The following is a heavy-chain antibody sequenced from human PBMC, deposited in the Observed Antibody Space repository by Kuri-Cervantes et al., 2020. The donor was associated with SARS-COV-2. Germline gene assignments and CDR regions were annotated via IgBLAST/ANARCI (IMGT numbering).Heavy chain of an antibody. CDR1: GFSLSTSRGG. CDR2: IDWDDDK. J-gene: IGHJ4*02. Sequence: SGPTLVKPTQTLTLTCTFSGFSLSTSRGGVSWIRQPPGKALEWLALIDWDDDKYYSTSLKTRLTISKDTSKNQVVLTMTNMDPVDTATYYCARSRDAYNLFDYWGQGTLVTVSS. CDR3: ARSRDAYNLFDY. V-gene: IGHV2-70*01. D-gene: IGHD5-24*01.